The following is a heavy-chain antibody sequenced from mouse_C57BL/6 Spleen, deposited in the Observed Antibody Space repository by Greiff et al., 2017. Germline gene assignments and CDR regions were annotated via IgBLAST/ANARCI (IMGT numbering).Heavy chain of an antibody. J-gene: IGHJ4*01. CDR1: GYTFTDYY. Sequence: EVQLQQSGPELVKPGASVKISCKASGYTFTDYYMNWVKQSHGKSLEWIGDINPNNGGTRYNQKFKGKATLTVDKSSSTAYMELRSLTSEDSAVYYCASPDAMDYWGQGTSVTVSS. CDR2: INPNNGGT. V-gene: IGHV1-26*01. CDR3: ASPDAMDY.